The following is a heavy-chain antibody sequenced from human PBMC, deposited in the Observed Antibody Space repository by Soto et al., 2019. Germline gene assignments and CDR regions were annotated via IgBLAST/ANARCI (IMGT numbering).Heavy chain of an antibody. CDR2: IYYSGST. CDR1: GGSISSSSYY. D-gene: IGHD3-10*01. J-gene: IGHJ5*02. V-gene: IGHV4-39*01. Sequence: PSETLSLTCTVSGGSISSSSYYWGWIRQPPGKGLEWIGSIYYSGSTYYNPSLKSRVTISVDTSKNQFSLKLSSVTAADTAVYYCARHARNYYGSGSPNWFDPWGQGTLVTVS. CDR3: ARHARNYYGSGSPNWFDP.